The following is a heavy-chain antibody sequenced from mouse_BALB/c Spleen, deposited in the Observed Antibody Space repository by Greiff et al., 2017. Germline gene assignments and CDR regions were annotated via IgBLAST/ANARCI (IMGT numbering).Heavy chain of an antibody. CDR2: INSNGGST. D-gene: IGHD1-1*01. J-gene: IGHJ4*01. Sequence: EVMLVESGGGLVQPGGSLKLSCAASGFTFSSYGMSWVRQTPDKRLELVATINSNGGSTYYPDSVKGRFTISRDNAKNTLYLQMSSLKSEDTAMYSCARERICYYGRGAMDYWGQGTSVTVSS. V-gene: IGHV5-6-3*01. CDR1: GFTFSSYG. CDR3: ARERICYYGRGAMDY.